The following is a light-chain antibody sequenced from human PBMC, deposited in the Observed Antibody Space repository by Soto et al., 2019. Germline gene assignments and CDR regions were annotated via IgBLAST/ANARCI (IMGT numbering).Light chain of an antibody. CDR3: CSYVSSKTYL. Sequence: QSALTQPASVSGSPGQSITISCTGSSNDIGTYEYVSWHQHHPGRAPKLIIFGVNDRPSGISDRFSGSKSDNTASLTISGLQTEDEADYYCCSYVSSKTYLFXTGTKVTVL. V-gene: IGLV2-14*01. J-gene: IGLJ1*01. CDR2: GVN. CDR1: SNDIGTYEY.